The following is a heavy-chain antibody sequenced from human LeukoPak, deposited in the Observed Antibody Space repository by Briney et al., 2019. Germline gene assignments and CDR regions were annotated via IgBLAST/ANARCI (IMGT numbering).Heavy chain of an antibody. Sequence: GGSLRLSCAASKFTFRAYTMHWVRQAPGKGLEWVSCIHSANGYIYYADSVKGRFTISRDNAESSLYLQMTSLRAEDTAVYYCASSCSAGNCPFDTWGQGTLVTVSS. V-gene: IGHV3-21*01. CDR1: KFTFRAYT. J-gene: IGHJ5*02. CDR2: IHSANGYI. D-gene: IGHD2-15*01. CDR3: ASSCSAGNCPFDT.